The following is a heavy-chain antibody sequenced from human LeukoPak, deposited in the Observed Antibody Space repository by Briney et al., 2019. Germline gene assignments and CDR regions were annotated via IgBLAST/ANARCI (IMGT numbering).Heavy chain of an antibody. CDR1: GFTFSSYA. J-gene: IGHJ6*03. Sequence: GGSLRLSCAASGFTFSSYAMSWVRQAPGKGLEWVSTISDSSGSTYYTDSVKGRFTISRDNSKNTLHLQMNSLRAGDTAVYYCAKSWGYTRPYYNYMDVWGKGTTVTVSS. V-gene: IGHV3-23*01. D-gene: IGHD3-16*02. CDR2: ISDSSGST. CDR3: AKSWGYTRPYYNYMDV.